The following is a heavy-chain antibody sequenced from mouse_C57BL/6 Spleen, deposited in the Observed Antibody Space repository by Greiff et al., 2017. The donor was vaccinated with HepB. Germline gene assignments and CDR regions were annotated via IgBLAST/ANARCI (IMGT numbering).Heavy chain of an antibody. D-gene: IGHD1-3*01. CDR2: IDPETGGT. J-gene: IGHJ2*01. CDR3: TRVGSSYYFDY. Sequence: VQLQQSGAELVRPGASVTLSCKASGYTFTDYEMHWVKQTPVHGLEWIGAIDPETGGTAYNQKFKGKAILTADKSSSTAYMELRSLTSEDSAVYYCTRVGSSYYFDYWGQGTTLTVSS. CDR1: GYTFTDYE. V-gene: IGHV1-15*01.